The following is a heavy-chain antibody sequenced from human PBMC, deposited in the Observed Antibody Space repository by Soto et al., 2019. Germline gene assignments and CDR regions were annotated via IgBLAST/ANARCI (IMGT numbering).Heavy chain of an antibody. CDR1: GFTSSTYS. Sequence: GGSLRLSCVASGFTSSTYSMNWVRQAPGKGLEWVSYISSGSGTIYYADSVKGRFTISRDNAKNSMFLQMNSLRDEDTAVYYYAKRIAVAGPPRLYYYYGMDVWGQGTTVTVSS. CDR2: ISSGSGTI. V-gene: IGHV3-48*02. J-gene: IGHJ6*02. D-gene: IGHD6-19*01. CDR3: AKRIAVAGPPRLYYYYGMDV.